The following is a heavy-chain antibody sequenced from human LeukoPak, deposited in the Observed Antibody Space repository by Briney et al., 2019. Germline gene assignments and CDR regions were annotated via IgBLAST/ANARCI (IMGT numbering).Heavy chain of an antibody. V-gene: IGHV3-53*01. Sequence: GGSLRLSCAASGFTVSSNYMSWVRQAPGKGLEWVSVIYSGGSTYYADSVKGRFTISRDNSKNTLYPQMNSLRAEDTAVYYCARDPAGYFDYWGQGTLVTVSS. J-gene: IGHJ4*02. CDR1: GFTVSSNY. CDR2: IYSGGST. CDR3: ARDPAGYFDY.